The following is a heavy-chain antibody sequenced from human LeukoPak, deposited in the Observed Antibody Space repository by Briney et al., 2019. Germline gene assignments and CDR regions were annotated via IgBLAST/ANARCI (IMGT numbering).Heavy chain of an antibody. V-gene: IGHV3-30-3*01. J-gene: IGHJ4*02. CDR2: ISYDGSNK. CDR3: AREPYGSGSYNFDY. D-gene: IGHD3-10*01. Sequence: GGSLRLSCAASGFTFSNYAMHWVRQAPGKGLEWVAVISYDGSNKYYADSVKGRFTISRDNSKNTLYLQMNSLRAEDTAVYYCAREPYGSGSYNFDYWGQGTLVTVSS. CDR1: GFTFSNYA.